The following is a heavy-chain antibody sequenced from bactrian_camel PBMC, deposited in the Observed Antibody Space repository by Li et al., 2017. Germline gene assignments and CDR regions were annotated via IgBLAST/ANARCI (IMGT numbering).Heavy chain of an antibody. J-gene: IGHJ6*01. V-gene: IGHV3S1*01. Sequence: HVQLVESGGGSVQAGGSLRLSCAASGYKYSRFCMGWFRQAPGKEREGVALISAGTGDTTYADSVKGRFTISRDKSKNTVFLQMDALKPEDTAMYYCAAELLGVGWTLAISNCEFGSRGQGTQVTVS. D-gene: IGHD5*01. CDR2: ISAGTGDT. CDR1: GYKYSRFC. CDR3: AAELLGVGWTLAISNCEFGS.